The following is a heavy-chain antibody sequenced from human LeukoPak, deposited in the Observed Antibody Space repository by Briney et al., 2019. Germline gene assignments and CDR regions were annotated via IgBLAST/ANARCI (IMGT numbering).Heavy chain of an antibody. CDR2: ISYDGSNK. CDR3: AKGPLKSGSYYYYYGMDV. CDR1: GFTFSSYG. V-gene: IGHV3-30*18. Sequence: GGSLRLSCAASGFTFSSYGMHWVRQAPGKGLEWVAVISYDGSNKYYADSVKGRFTISRDNSKNTLYLQMNSLGAEDTAVYYCAKGPLKSGSYYYYYGMDVWGQGTTVTVSS. D-gene: IGHD1-26*01. J-gene: IGHJ6*02.